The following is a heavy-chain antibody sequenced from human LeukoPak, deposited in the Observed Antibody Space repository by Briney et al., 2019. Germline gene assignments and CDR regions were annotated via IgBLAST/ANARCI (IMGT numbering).Heavy chain of an antibody. CDR2: IIPIFGTA. CDR3: ARGRLGFGGSYYMDV. CDR1: GGTFSSYA. Sequence: SVKVSCKASGGTFSSYAISWVRQAPRQGLEWMGGIIPIFGTANYAQKFQGRVTITTDESTSTAYMELSSLRSEDTAVYYCARGRLGFGGSYYMDVWGKGTTVTVSS. D-gene: IGHD1-26*01. V-gene: IGHV1-69*05. J-gene: IGHJ6*03.